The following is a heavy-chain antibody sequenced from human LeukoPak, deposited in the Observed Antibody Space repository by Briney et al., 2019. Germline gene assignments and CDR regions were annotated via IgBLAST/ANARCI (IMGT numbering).Heavy chain of an antibody. CDR1: SYTFTNYA. CDR2: ISAYNGNT. Sequence: ASVKVSCKASSYTFTNYAFTWVRQAPGQGLEWMGWISAYNGNTNYAQKLQGRVTMTTDTSTSTAYMELRSLRSDNTAVYYCARGLQENLAWLQAFSAFDIWGQGTMVTVSS. CDR3: ARGLQENLAWLQAFSAFDI. V-gene: IGHV1-18*01. J-gene: IGHJ3*02. D-gene: IGHD6-19*01.